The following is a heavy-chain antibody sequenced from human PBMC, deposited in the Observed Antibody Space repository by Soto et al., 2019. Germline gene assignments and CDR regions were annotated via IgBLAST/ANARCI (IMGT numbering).Heavy chain of an antibody. CDR1: GGSISSYY. Sequence: SETLSLTCTVSGGSISSYYWSWIRQPPGKGLEWIGYIYYSGSTNYNPSLKSRVTISVDTSKNQFSLKLSSVTAADTAVYYCARVPHGRLLWFGETAFDIWGQGTMVTVSS. J-gene: IGHJ3*02. CDR2: IYYSGST. CDR3: ARVPHGRLLWFGETAFDI. D-gene: IGHD3-10*01. V-gene: IGHV4-59*01.